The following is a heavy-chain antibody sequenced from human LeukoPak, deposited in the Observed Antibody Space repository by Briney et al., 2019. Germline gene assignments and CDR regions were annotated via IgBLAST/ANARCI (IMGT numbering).Heavy chain of an antibody. Sequence: GGSLRLSCGASGFSFSNFWMSWIRQAPGKGLERVANMNPDGSATYYLDSVKGRFTISRDNSKNTLYLQMNSLRAGDTAVYYCARGNHYLAVAGTALVYWGQGTLVTVSS. CDR2: MNPDGSAT. CDR1: GFSFSNFW. CDR3: ARGNHYLAVAGTALVY. J-gene: IGHJ4*02. D-gene: IGHD6-19*01. V-gene: IGHV3-7*01.